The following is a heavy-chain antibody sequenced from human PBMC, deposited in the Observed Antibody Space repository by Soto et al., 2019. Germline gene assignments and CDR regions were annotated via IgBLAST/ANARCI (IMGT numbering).Heavy chain of an antibody. J-gene: IGHJ4*02. V-gene: IGHV3-33*01. CDR2: IWYDGSNK. CDR1: GFTFSSYG. Sequence: GGSLRLSCAASGFTFSSYGMHWVRQAPGKGLEWVAVIWYDGSNKYYADSVKGRFTISRDNSKNTLYLQMNSLRAEDTAVYYWGRGGKRQAGGGGYWGQGTLVTVSS. D-gene: IGHD2-8*02. CDR3: GRGGKRQAGGGGY.